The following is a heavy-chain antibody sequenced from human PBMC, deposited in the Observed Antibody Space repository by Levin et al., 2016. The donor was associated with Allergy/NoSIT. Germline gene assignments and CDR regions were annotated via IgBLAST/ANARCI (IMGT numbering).Heavy chain of an antibody. D-gene: IGHD4-17*01. Sequence: WIRQPPGKGLEYVSVISSNGGSTYYADSVKGRFTISRDNSKSTLYLQMSSLRPDDTAFYYCVKPDYGDSFFDYWGQGTLVTVSS. V-gene: IGHV3-64D*06. J-gene: IGHJ4*02. CDR2: ISSNGGST. CDR3: VKPDYGDSFFDY.